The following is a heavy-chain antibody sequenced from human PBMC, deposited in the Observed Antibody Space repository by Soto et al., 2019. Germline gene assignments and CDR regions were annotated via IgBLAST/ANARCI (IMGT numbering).Heavy chain of an antibody. V-gene: IGHV1-2*02. CDR1: GYTFTAYY. Sequence: QVQLVQSGAEVKEPGDSVRVSCEASGYTFTAYYIHWVRQAPGQGLEWMGWINPKFGDTTYAQDSQGRVSMTRDMSMSTVCMDLSRLTSDDTAIYYCARNMDYYYGPGSGNGHGFWGQGTTVTVFS. CDR2: INPKFGDT. D-gene: IGHD3-10*01. CDR3: ARNMDYYYGPGSGNGHGF. J-gene: IGHJ6*02.